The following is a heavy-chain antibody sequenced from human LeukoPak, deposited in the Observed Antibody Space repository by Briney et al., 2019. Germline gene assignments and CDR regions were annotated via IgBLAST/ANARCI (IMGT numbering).Heavy chain of an antibody. CDR2: INTNTGNP. Sequence: GASVKVSCKASGYTFTNYAMNWVRQAPGQGLEWMGWINTNTGNPTYAQGFTGRFVFSLDTSVSTAYLQISSLKAEDTGVYFCARDSGSVDVPMDDYWGQGTLVTVSS. V-gene: IGHV7-4-1*02. CDR1: GYTFTNYA. J-gene: IGHJ4*02. CDR3: ARDSGSVDVPMDDY. D-gene: IGHD5-18*01.